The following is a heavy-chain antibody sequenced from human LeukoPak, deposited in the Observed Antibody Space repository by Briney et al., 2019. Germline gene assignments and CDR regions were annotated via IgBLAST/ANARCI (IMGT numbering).Heavy chain of an antibody. CDR1: GFTFSNYD. V-gene: IGHV3-33*06. CDR3: AKVLSGSQDY. J-gene: IGHJ4*02. Sequence: PGRSLRLSCAASGFTFSNYDMHWVRQAPGKGLEWVAVIWYDGSNKYYADSVKGRFTISRDNSKNTVYLQMNSLRAEDTAVYYCAKVLSGSQDYWGQGTRVTVFS. D-gene: IGHD1-26*01. CDR2: IWYDGSNK.